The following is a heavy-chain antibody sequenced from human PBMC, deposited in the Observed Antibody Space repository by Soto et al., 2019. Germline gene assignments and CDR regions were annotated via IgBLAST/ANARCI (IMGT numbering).Heavy chain of an antibody. D-gene: IGHD3-22*01. Sequence: QVQLQESGPGLVKPSQTLSLTCTVSGGSISSGDYYWSWIRQPPGKGLEWIGYIYYSGSTYYNPSLKSRVTISVDTSKNQFSLKLSSVTAADTAVYYCARAGYYDSSGYSAFDIWGQGTMVTVSS. J-gene: IGHJ3*02. V-gene: IGHV4-30-4*01. CDR1: GGSISSGDYY. CDR2: IYYSGST. CDR3: ARAGYYDSSGYSAFDI.